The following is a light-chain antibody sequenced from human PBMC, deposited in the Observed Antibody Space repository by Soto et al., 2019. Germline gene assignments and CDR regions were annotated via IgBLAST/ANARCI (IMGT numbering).Light chain of an antibody. J-gene: IGKJ3*01. Sequence: EIVLTQSPGTLSLSPGERATLSCRASQSVSSSYLAWYQQKPGQAPRLLIYGASSRATGIPDRFSGSGSGTDFPLTISRREPEDFAVYYCQQYGSSPLFTFGPVTKVDIK. CDR1: QSVSSSY. V-gene: IGKV3-20*01. CDR2: GAS. CDR3: QQYGSSPLFT.